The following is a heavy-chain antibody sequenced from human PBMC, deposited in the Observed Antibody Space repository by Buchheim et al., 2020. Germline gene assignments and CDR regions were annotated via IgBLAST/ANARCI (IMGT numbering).Heavy chain of an antibody. Sequence: EVQLLESGGGLLQPGGSLRLSCAASGFSFSSYWMHWVRQAPGEGLVWVSRINRDGSITNYADSVKGRFTISRDNAKNTLYLQMNSLRAEDTAVYYCARAPYDSAGYQDFWGQGTL. V-gene: IGHV3-74*02. D-gene: IGHD3-22*01. CDR3: ARAPYDSAGYQDF. CDR1: GFSFSSYW. CDR2: INRDGSIT. J-gene: IGHJ4*02.